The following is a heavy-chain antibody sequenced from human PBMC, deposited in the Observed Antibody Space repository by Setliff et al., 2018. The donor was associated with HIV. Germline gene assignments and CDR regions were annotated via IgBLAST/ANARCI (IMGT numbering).Heavy chain of an antibody. V-gene: IGHV3-53*01. CDR2: IYDDGRT. CDR1: GFTFSSYS. CDR3: AKGIKWLHP. J-gene: IGHJ5*02. Sequence: GGSLRLSCAASGFTFSSYSMTWVRQAPGKGLEWVSLIYDDGRTSYADSVKGRFTISRDTSINILYLHMNRLIAEDTAVYYCAKGIKWLHPWGQGTLVTVSS.